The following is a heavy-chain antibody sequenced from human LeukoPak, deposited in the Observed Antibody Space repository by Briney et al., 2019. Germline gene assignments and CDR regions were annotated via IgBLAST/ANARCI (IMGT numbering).Heavy chain of an antibody. V-gene: IGHV3-7*01. Sequence: PGGSLRLSCAVSGFTFSSYWMNWVRQAPGKGLEWVASIKQDGGEKSYVDSAKGRFTISRDNAKNSLYLQMNSLRVEDTAVYYCSSQPAVVDLDLWGQGTLVTVSS. CDR3: SSQPAVVDLDL. D-gene: IGHD5-18*01. CDR1: GFTFSSYW. J-gene: IGHJ4*02. CDR2: IKQDGGEK.